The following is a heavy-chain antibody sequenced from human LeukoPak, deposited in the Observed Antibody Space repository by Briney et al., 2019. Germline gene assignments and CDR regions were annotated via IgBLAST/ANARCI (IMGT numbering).Heavy chain of an antibody. CDR1: GYSISRGYY. V-gene: IGHV4-38-2*02. Sequence: SETLSLTCTVSGYSISRGYYWGWIRQPPGRGLEWIGSIYQSGSTYSNPSLKSRVTISVDTSKNLFYLNLSSVTDADTAVYFCARDGRAAAGTDYWGQGTLVTVSS. CDR2: IYQSGST. CDR3: ARDGRAAAGTDY. D-gene: IGHD6-13*01. J-gene: IGHJ4*02.